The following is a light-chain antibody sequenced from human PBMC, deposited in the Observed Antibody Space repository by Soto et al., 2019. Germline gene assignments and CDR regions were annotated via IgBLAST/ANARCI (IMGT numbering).Light chain of an antibody. CDR2: DAS. J-gene: IGKJ1*01. CDR3: QQYGT. V-gene: IGKV1-33*01. Sequence: DIQMTQSPSSLSASVGDRVTITCQASQDIRNYLNWYQQKPGKAPKLLIYDASNLETGVPSRFSGSGSGTDFTFAISSLQPEDSATYYCQQYGTFGQGTQVEIK. CDR1: QDIRNY.